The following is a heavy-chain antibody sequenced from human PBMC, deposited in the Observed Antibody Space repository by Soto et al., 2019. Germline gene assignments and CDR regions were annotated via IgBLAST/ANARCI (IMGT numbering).Heavy chain of an antibody. CDR2: IYYSGST. CDR1: GDSISSGGYY. CDR3: ARHPGRGNWNSRGHFDY. D-gene: IGHD1-7*01. V-gene: IGHV4-31*03. Sequence: SETLSLTCTVSGDSISSGGYYWSWIRQHPGKGLEWIGYIYYSGSTYYNPSLKSRVTISVDTSKNQFSLKLSSVTAADTAVYYCARHPGRGNWNSRGHFDYWGQGTLVTVSS. J-gene: IGHJ4*02.